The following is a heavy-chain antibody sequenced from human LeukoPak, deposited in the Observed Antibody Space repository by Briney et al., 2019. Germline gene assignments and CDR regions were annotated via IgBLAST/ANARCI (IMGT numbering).Heavy chain of an antibody. CDR2: IRSKANSYAT. CDR3: TSRGSYYGFAVDDAFDI. Sequence: PGGSLKLSCAASGFTFSGSAMHWVRQASGKGLEWVGRIRSKANSYATAYAASVKGRFTISRDDSKNTAYLQMNSLKTEDTAVYYCTSRGSYYGFAVDDAFDIWGQGTMVTVSS. CDR1: GFTFSGSA. D-gene: IGHD1-26*01. V-gene: IGHV3-73*01. J-gene: IGHJ3*02.